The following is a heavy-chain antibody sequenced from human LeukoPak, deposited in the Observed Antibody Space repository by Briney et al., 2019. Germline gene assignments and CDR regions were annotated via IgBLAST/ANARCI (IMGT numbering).Heavy chain of an antibody. CDR1: GGSTSSGSYY. V-gene: IGHV4-30-2*03. CDR2: IYYSGST. Sequence: SQTLSLTCTVSGGSTSSGSYYWSWIRQPAGKGLEWIGSIYYSGSTYYNPSLKSRVTISVDTSKNQFSLKLSSVTAADTAVYYCARHPSFGLELPHFDYWGQGTLVTVSS. J-gene: IGHJ4*02. CDR3: ARHPSFGLELPHFDY. D-gene: IGHD1-7*01.